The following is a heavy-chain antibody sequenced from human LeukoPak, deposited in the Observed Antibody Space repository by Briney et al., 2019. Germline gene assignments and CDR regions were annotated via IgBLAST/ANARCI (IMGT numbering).Heavy chain of an antibody. J-gene: IGHJ4*02. CDR1: GFTFTTYS. D-gene: IGHD6-13*01. CDR2: ISSSSSYI. V-gene: IGHV3-21*01. CDR3: AKEGRSTTPGY. Sequence: GGSLRLSCAASGFTFTTYSMNWVRQAPGKGLEWVSSISSSSSYIHYADSVKGRFTISRDNAKNSLYLQMNSLRAEDTAVYFCAKEGRSTTPGYWGQGTLVTVSS.